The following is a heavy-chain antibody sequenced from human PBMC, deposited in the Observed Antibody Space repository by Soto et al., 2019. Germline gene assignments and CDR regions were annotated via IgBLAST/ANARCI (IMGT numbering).Heavy chain of an antibody. J-gene: IGHJ4*02. Sequence: EVQPLDSGGGLVQPGGSLRLSCAASGFTFSTYAMSWVRQAPGKGLEWVSGISFSGGSRHYSDSVKGRFTISRDNSKNTLYLQMNSLRAEDTAVYYCAKRLDVVVVAASEGPFDYWGQGTLVTVSS. CDR3: AKRLDVVVVAASEGPFDY. CDR1: GFTFSTYA. V-gene: IGHV3-23*01. CDR2: ISFSGGSR. D-gene: IGHD2-15*01.